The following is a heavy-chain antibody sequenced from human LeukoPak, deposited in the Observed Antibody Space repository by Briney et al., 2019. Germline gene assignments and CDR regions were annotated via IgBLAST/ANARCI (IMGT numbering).Heavy chain of an antibody. V-gene: IGHV3-23*01. D-gene: IGHD2/OR15-2a*01. J-gene: IGHJ1*01. CDR1: EFTFSSYS. Sequence: GGSLRLSWAASEFTFSSYSMSWVRKAPGQGLELVAGISGCVDFTNYAASVKGRFTNSRDNSKNTLYLQMYSLRAEHTAVYYCAKAYNSASPGAEYFQHGGQGPLVTVSS. CDR2: ISGCVDFT. CDR3: AKAYNSASPGAEYFQH.